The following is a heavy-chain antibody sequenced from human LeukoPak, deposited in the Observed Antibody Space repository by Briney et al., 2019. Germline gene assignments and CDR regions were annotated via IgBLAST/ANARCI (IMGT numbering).Heavy chain of an antibody. J-gene: IGHJ3*01. V-gene: IGHV3-20*04. D-gene: IGHD1-20*01. CDR3: ARAYGKWNDVYFYAFDL. Sequence: GGSLRLSCAASGFTFDDYGMSWVRQAAGKGLEWDSGINWNGGSTGYADSVKGRFTVSRDNAKSSLYLQMNSLRAEDTALYYCARAYGKWNDVYFYAFDLWGQGTMVTVSS. CDR2: INWNGGST. CDR1: GFTFDDYG.